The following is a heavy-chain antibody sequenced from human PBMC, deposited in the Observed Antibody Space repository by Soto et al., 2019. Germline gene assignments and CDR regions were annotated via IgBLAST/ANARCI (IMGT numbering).Heavy chain of an antibody. CDR2: IYYSGST. D-gene: IGHD3-10*01. CDR1: GGSISSGDYY. CDR3: SRRSYGSGSWATFDY. J-gene: IGHJ4*02. V-gene: IGHV4-30-4*01. Sequence: QVQLQESGPGLVKPSQTLSLTCTVSGGSISSGDYYWSWIRQPPGKVLELIGYIYYSGSTYYNPSLKSRVTIAVDTSKNQFSLKLSSVTAADTAVYYCSRRSYGSGSWATFDYWGQGTLVTVSS.